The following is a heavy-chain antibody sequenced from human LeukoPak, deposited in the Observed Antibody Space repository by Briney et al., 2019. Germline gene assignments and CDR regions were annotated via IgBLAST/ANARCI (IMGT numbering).Heavy chain of an antibody. CDR2: IKSSGDKI. V-gene: IGHV3-48*03. Sequence: GPLRLSCAASGFPFSSYEMNWVRQAPGKGPEWVAYIKSSGDKIYYAEYVKGRFTISRDSAQNSLYLQMNSVRVEDTAIYCCARESEGWFDPWGQGTLVTVSS. CDR1: GFPFSSYE. CDR3: ARESEGWFDP. J-gene: IGHJ5*02. D-gene: IGHD1-14*01.